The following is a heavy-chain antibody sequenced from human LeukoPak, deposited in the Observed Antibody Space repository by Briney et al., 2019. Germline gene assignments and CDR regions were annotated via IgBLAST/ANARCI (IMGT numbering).Heavy chain of an antibody. D-gene: IGHD3-10*01. CDR1: GGSISTSSSY. V-gene: IGHV4-39*01. CDR2: IYYSGST. CDR3: ARGLGYGSGSYSLGFDM. J-gene: IGHJ3*02. Sequence: PSETESLIRTVFGGSISTSSSYWGRIRQPPGKGLEWIGSIYYSGSTYYNPSLKSRVTISVETSRNQFSLKLSSVSAADTAVYYCARGLGYGSGSYSLGFDMWGQGTLVTVSS.